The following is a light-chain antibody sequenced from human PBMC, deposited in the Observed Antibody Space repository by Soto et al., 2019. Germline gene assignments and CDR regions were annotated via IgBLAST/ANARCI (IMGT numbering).Light chain of an antibody. V-gene: IGLV2-11*01. CDR1: NSYIGNYNY. CDR2: DVS. CDR3: CSYPGSHTWV. J-gene: IGLJ3*02. Sequence: QSALTQPRSVSGSPGQSVTISCTGTNSYIGNYNYVSWYQQHPGKAPKVMIYDVSKRPSGVPDRFSGSKSGNTAPLTISGLQDEDEADYYCCSYPGSHTWVFGGGTKLTVL.